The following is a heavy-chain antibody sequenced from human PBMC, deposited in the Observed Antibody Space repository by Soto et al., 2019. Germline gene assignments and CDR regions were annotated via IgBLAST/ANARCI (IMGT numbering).Heavy chain of an antibody. D-gene: IGHD2-15*01. Sequence: GASVKVSCKASGGTFSSYAISWVRQAPGQGLEWMGGIIPIFGTANYAQNFQGRATITADESTSTAYMEVSSLRSEDTAVYYCARAGSNTLGCSGGRCYVGDWFDPWGQGTLVTVSS. CDR1: GGTFSSYA. CDR2: IIPIFGTA. J-gene: IGHJ5*02. V-gene: IGHV1-69*13. CDR3: ARAGSNTLGCSGGRCYVGDWFDP.